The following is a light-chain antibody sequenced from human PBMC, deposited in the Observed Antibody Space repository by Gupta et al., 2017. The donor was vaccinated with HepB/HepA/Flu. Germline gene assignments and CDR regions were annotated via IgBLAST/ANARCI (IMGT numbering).Light chain of an antibody. Sequence: SYELTQPPSVSVSPGQTASITCSGDKLGDKYACWYQQKPGQPPVLVIYQDSNRPSGLPERVSGSSSGNTSTLSISGTQAMDEADYYCQACDSIYVVFGGGTKLTVL. J-gene: IGLJ2*01. CDR3: QACDSIYVV. V-gene: IGLV3-1*01. CDR1: KLGDKY. CDR2: QDS.